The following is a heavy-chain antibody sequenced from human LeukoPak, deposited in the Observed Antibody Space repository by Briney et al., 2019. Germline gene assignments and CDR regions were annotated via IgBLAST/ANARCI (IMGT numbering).Heavy chain of an antibody. CDR1: GGSFSGYY. D-gene: IGHD6-19*01. Sequence: SETLSLTCAVYGGSFSGYYWSWIRQPPGKGLEWIGEINHSGSTNYNSSLKSRVTISVDTSKNQFSLKRSSVTAADTAVYYCARGPSSGWYRRGWFDPWGQGTLVTVSS. CDR2: INHSGST. V-gene: IGHV4-34*01. J-gene: IGHJ5*02. CDR3: ARGPSSGWYRRGWFDP.